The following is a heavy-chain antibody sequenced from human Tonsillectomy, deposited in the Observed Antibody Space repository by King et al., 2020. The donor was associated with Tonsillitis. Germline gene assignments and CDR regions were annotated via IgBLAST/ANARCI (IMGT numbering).Heavy chain of an antibody. V-gene: IGHV3-48*04. Sequence: VQLVESGGGXVQXGGSLRLSXVXSGFTXXSYXXNXXRXAXGKXXXWXXXXXXSXXXIXXXDSVXGRFTISRXXXKNSLYLQXXXXRXEXXAVXYCASHLIAEAGTGANYYYYGMDVWGQGTTVTVSS. D-gene: IGHD6-13*01. CDR3: ASHLIAEAGTGANYYYYGMDV. CDR1: GFTXXSYX. CDR2: XXXSXXXI. J-gene: IGHJ6*02.